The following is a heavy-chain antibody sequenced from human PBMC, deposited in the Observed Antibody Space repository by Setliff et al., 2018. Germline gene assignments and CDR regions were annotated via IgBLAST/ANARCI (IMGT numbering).Heavy chain of an antibody. Sequence: GGSLRLSCAASGLTFRTYAMSWVRQAPGKGLEWVSSTTGSGGDRDYADSVKGRFTISRDNSKNTLYLQMNSLRAEDTAVYYCAKGGRLHKTDYWGQGALVTVSS. D-gene: IGHD4-4*01. CDR1: GLTFRTYA. CDR2: TTGSGGDR. CDR3: AKGGRLHKTDY. J-gene: IGHJ4*02. V-gene: IGHV3-23*01.